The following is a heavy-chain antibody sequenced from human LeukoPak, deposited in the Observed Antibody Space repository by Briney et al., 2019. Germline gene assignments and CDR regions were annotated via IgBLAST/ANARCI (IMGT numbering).Heavy chain of an antibody. CDR1: GFTFSSYA. D-gene: IGHD2-21*02. J-gene: IGHJ4*02. CDR2: ISGRGDST. CDR3: AKSLESMTFDY. Sequence: GGSLRLSCAASGFTFSSYAMSWVCQAPGKGLEWVSVISGRGDSTYCADSVKGRFTISRDNSKNTLYLQLNSLRAEDTAVYYCAKSLESMTFDYWGQGTLVTVSS. V-gene: IGHV3-23*01.